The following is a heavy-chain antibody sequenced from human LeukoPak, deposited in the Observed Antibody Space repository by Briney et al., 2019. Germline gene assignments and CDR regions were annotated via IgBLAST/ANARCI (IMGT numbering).Heavy chain of an antibody. CDR2: INPSGGST. Sequence: ASVKVSCKASGYTFTSYYMHWVRQAPGQGLEWMGIINPSGGSTSYAQKFQGRVTMTRDTSTSTVYMELSSLRSEDTAVYYCARHPDIVVVPADPPDAFDIWGQGTMVTVSS. CDR3: ARHPDIVVVPADPPDAFDI. J-gene: IGHJ3*02. V-gene: IGHV1-46*01. D-gene: IGHD2-2*01. CDR1: GYTFTSYY.